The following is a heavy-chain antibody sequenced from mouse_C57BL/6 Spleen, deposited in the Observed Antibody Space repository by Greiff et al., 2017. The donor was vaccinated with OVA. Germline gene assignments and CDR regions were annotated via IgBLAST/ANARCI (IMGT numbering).Heavy chain of an antibody. CDR1: GYTFTDYY. Sequence: LKESGPVLVKPGASVKMSCKASGYTFTDYYMNWVKQSHGKSLEWIGVINPYNGGTSYNQKFKGKATLTVDKSSSTAYMELNSLTSEDSAVYYCAPYYYGSSYSYWYFDVWGTGTTVTVSS. CDR2: INPYNGGT. J-gene: IGHJ1*03. D-gene: IGHD1-1*01. CDR3: APYYYGSSYSYWYFDV. V-gene: IGHV1-19*01.